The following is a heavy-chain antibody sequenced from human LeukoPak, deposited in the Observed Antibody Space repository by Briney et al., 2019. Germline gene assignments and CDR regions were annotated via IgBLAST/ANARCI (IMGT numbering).Heavy chain of an antibody. Sequence: GASVKVSCKASGYTFTSYGISWVRQAPGQGLEWMGWISAYNGNTNYAQKLQGRVTMTTDTSTSTAYMELRSLRSDDTAVYYCARDRNFDYYDSSGYVRPPTNRGMDVWGQGTTVTVSS. CDR2: ISAYNGNT. CDR1: GYTFTSYG. J-gene: IGHJ6*02. CDR3: ARDRNFDYYDSSGYVRPPTNRGMDV. D-gene: IGHD3-22*01. V-gene: IGHV1-18*01.